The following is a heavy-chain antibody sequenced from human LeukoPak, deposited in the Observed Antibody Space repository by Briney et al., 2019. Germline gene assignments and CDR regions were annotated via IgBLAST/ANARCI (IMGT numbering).Heavy chain of an antibody. V-gene: IGHV3-7*01. CDR1: GFTLSSYW. Sequence: GGSLRLSCAASGFTLSSYWMSWVCQAPGKGLEWVANIKQDGSEKYYVDSVKGRFTISRDNAKNALYLQMSSLRAEDTAVYYCVRSSAAAFDYWGQGTLVTVSS. D-gene: IGHD2-2*01. CDR3: VRSSAAAFDY. CDR2: IKQDGSEK. J-gene: IGHJ4*02.